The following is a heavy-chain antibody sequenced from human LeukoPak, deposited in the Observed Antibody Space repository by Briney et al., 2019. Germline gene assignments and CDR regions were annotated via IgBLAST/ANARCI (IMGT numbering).Heavy chain of an antibody. V-gene: IGHV1-18*01. D-gene: IGHD3-10*01. CDR3: ARGGGGYYGSGSYLIDH. J-gene: IGHJ4*02. CDR2: ISAYNGNT. Sequence: ASVKVSCKASGYTFTSYGISWVRQAPGQGLEWMGWISAYNGNTNYAQRLQGRVTMTADTSTSTVYMELRSLRSDDTAVYYCARGGGGYYGSGSYLIDHWGQGTLVTVSS. CDR1: GYTFTSYG.